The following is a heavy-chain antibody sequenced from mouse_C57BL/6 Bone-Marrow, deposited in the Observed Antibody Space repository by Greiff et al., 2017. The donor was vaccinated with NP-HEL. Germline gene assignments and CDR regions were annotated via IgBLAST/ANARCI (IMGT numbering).Heavy chain of an antibody. V-gene: IGHV1-26*01. Sequence: EVQLQQSGPELVKPGASVKISCKASGYTFTDYYMNWVKQSHGKSLEWIGDINPNNGGTSYNQKFKGKATLTVDKSSSTAYMELRSLTSEDSAVYYCANRRGLGYWGQGTTLTVSS. J-gene: IGHJ2*01. D-gene: IGHD2-14*01. CDR2: INPNNGGT. CDR1: GYTFTDYY. CDR3: ANRRGLGY.